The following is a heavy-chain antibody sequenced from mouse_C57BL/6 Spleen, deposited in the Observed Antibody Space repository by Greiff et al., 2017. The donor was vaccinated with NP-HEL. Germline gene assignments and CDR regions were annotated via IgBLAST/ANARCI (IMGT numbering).Heavy chain of an antibody. CDR3: ANYDGSSSYGYFDV. D-gene: IGHD1-1*01. CDR1: GYTFTSYW. Sequence: QVQLQQPGAELVKPGASVKLSCKASGYTFTSYWMHWVKQRPGRGLEWIGRIDPNSGGTKYNEKFKSKATLTVDKPSSTAYMQLSSLTSEDSAVYDCANYDGSSSYGYFDVWGTGTTVTVSA. V-gene: IGHV1-72*01. J-gene: IGHJ1*03. CDR2: IDPNSGGT.